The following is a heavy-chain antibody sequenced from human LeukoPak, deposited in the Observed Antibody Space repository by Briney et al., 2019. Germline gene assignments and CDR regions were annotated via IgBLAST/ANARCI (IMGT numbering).Heavy chain of an antibody. CDR1: GFTFSIYW. J-gene: IGHJ4*02. V-gene: IGHV3-7*01. CDR2: IKQDGSEK. CDR3: AREGLWYGIDY. D-gene: IGHD3-10*01. Sequence: GGSLRLSCAASGFTFSIYWMSWVRQAPGKGLEWVANIKQDGSEKYYVDSVRGRFTISRDNAKNSLYLQMNSLRAEDTAVYYCAREGLWYGIDYWGQGTLVTVSS.